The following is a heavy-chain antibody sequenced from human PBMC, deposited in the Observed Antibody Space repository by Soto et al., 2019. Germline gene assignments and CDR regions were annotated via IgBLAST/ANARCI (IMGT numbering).Heavy chain of an antibody. J-gene: IGHJ4*02. Sequence: SETVSLTCPVSGGSITTGGYYWSWIRQLPGRGLEWIGHRYYSESTYYNPSLKSRVSISLDTSKHQFSLKLSFVTAADTAMYYCARTKCSGGSCYSWSLDYWGQGTLVTVSS. D-gene: IGHD2-15*01. CDR3: ARTKCSGGSCYSWSLDY. CDR1: GGSITTGGYY. CDR2: RYYSEST. V-gene: IGHV4-31*03.